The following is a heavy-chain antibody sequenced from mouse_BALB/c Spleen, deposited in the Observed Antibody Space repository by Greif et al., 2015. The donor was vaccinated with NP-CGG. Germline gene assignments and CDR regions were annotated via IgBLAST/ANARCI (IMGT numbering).Heavy chain of an antibody. CDR3: GSLRLLFDY. CDR1: GFNIKDTY. D-gene: IGHD1-2*01. CDR2: IDPANGNT. Sequence: VQLQQPGAELVKPGASVKLSCTASGFNIKDTYMHWVKQRPEQGLEWIGRIDPANGNTKYDPKFQGKATITADASSNTAYLQLSSLTSEDTAVYYCGSLRLLFDYWGQGTTLTVSS. J-gene: IGHJ2*01. V-gene: IGHV14-3*02.